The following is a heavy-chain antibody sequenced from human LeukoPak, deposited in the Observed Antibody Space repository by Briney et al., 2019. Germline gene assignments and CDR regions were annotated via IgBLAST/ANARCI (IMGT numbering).Heavy chain of an antibody. J-gene: IGHJ4*02. CDR2: IYYSGST. CDR1: GGSLSSRSNY. CDR3: ARRTYDFWSGNYFDY. Sequence: SETLSLTCSVSGGSLSSRSNYCGWIRQPPGKGLEWIGSIYYSGSTYYSPSLKSRVTISVDTSKSQFSLKLDSVTAADTAVYYCARRTYDFWSGNYFDYWGQGTLVTVSS. D-gene: IGHD3-3*01. V-gene: IGHV4-39*01.